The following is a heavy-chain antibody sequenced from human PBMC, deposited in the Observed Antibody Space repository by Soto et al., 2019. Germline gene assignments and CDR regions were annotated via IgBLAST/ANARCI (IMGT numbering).Heavy chain of an antibody. D-gene: IGHD5-12*01. V-gene: IGHV3-23*01. CDR3: ARMFGAYDYFDL. Sequence: WGSLRLSCAASGVSFSNFAISWVRQTPGRGLEWVSSIGGGSEKIYYSDSVKGRFTISRDNSKNTLYLQMNSLRAEDTALFFCARMFGAYDYFDLWGQGTPVTVS. J-gene: IGHJ4*02. CDR1: GVSFSNFA. CDR2: IGGGSEKI.